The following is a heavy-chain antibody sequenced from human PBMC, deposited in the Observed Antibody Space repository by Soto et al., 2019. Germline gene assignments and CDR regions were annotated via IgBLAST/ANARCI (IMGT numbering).Heavy chain of an antibody. CDR3: AKRGVDTFGLSY. V-gene: IGHV3-74*01. J-gene: IGHJ4*02. CDR2: INTDGSST. Sequence: EVQLVESGGGLVQPGGSLSLTCAVSEFTFSSFWMNWVRQAPGEGLVWVSRINTDGSSTSYADSVKGRFTISRDNAKNTLYLQMNSLRVEDTAMYYCAKRGVDTFGLSYWGQGTLVSVSS. D-gene: IGHD3-10*01. CDR1: EFTFSSFW.